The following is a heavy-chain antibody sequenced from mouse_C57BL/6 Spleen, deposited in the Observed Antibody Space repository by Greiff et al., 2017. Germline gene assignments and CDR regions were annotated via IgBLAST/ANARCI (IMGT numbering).Heavy chain of an antibody. J-gene: IGHJ1*03. Sequence: EVMLVESGGGLVKPGGSLKLSCAASGFTFSSYAMSWVRQTPEKRLEWVATISDGGSYTYYPDNVKGRFTISRDNAKNNLYLQMSHLKSEDTAMYYCAREGYYGSSSWYFDVWGTGTTVTVSS. V-gene: IGHV5-4*01. CDR1: GFTFSSYA. CDR3: AREGYYGSSSWYFDV. CDR2: ISDGGSYT. D-gene: IGHD1-1*01.